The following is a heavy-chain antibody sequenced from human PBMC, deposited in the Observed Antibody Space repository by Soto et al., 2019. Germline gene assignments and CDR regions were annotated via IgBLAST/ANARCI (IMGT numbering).Heavy chain of an antibody. CDR1: GGTFSSYA. J-gene: IGHJ5*02. CDR3: ARGGVRIAVAGSLFDP. Sequence: QVQLVQSGAEVKKPGSSVKVSCKASGGTFSSYAISWVRQAPGQGLEWMGGIIPIFGTANYAQKFQGRVTITADESTSTAYMELSSLRSEDTALYYCARGGVRIAVAGSLFDPWGQGTLVTVSS. D-gene: IGHD6-19*01. V-gene: IGHV1-69*01. CDR2: IIPIFGTA.